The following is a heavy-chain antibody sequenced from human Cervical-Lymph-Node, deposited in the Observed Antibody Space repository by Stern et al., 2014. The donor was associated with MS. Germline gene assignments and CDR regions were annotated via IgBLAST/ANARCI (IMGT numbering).Heavy chain of an antibody. Sequence: VQLVESGGGVVQPGRSLRLSCAASGFTFSGYGMHWVRQAPGQGLAWVAVIWADGSKEYSADSVKGRFTISRDNSKNTLDQQMNNLRAEDTAIYYCARDKASSTLDYWGQGTLVTVSS. D-gene: IGHD2-2*01. CDR2: IWADGSKE. CDR3: ARDKASSTLDY. V-gene: IGHV3-33*01. J-gene: IGHJ4*02. CDR1: GFTFSGYG.